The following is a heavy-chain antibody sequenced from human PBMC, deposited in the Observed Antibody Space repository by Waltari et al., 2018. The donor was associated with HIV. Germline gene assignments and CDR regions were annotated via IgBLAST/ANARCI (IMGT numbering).Heavy chain of an antibody. V-gene: IGHV3-48*04. CDR2: ISGTSSVI. Sequence: EVRLVQSGGGLVQPGGSLGLSCAASGFTFRPYSMNWVRQAPGMGREWIAYISGTSSVIYYADSVKGRFTISRDNANSSLYLQMDSLRAEDTAVYFCASPITMIAGFDSWGQGTLVTVSS. CDR3: ASPITMIAGFDS. J-gene: IGHJ4*02. CDR1: GFTFRPYS. D-gene: IGHD2-21*01.